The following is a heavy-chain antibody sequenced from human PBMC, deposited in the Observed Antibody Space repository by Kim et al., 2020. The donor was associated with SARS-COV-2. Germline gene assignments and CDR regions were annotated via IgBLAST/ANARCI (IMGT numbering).Heavy chain of an antibody. D-gene: IGHD3-3*01. J-gene: IGHJ5*02. CDR3: ARLPHWSGRSSPFDP. CDR1: GYSFTSYW. CDR2: INPADSDT. V-gene: IGHV5-51*01. Sequence: GESLKISCKGSGYSFTSYWIGWVRQMPGKGLEWMGIINPADSDTRYSPSFQGQVTISADKSISTAYLQWSSLKASDTAIYYCARLPHWSGRSSPFDPWGQGTLVTVSS.